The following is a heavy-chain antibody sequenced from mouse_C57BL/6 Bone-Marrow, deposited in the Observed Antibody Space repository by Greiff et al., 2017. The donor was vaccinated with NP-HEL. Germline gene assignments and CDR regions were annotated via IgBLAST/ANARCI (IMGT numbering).Heavy chain of an antibody. CDR2: ISNGGGST. CDR3: ARMAAVAY. V-gene: IGHV5-12*01. J-gene: IGHJ3*01. CDR1: GFTFSNYY. Sequence: EVQLVESGGGLVQPGGSLKLSCAASGFTFSNYYMYWVRQTPEKRLEWVAYISNGGGSTYYPDTVKGRFTISRDNAKNTLYLQMSRLKSEDTAMYYCARMAAVAYWGQGTLVTVSA. D-gene: IGHD2-3*01.